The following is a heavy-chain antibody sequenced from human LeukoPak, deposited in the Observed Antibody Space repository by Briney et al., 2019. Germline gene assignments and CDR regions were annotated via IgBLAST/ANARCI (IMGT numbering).Heavy chain of an antibody. CDR2: IHYSGST. J-gene: IGHJ3*02. V-gene: IGHV4-59*01. CDR3: ARNQWLAHDVFNI. Sequence: SETLSLTFTVSGGSISNSYWSWIRQPPGKGLEWIGYIHYSGSTNYNPSLKSRVTISLDTSQSQFSLRLTSVTAADTAVYYCARNQWLAHDVFNIWGQGTMVTVSS. CDR1: GGSISNSY. D-gene: IGHD6-19*01.